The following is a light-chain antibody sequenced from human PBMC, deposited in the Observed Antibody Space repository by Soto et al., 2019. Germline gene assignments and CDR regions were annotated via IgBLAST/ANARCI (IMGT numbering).Light chain of an antibody. V-gene: IGKV4-1*01. J-gene: IGKJ2*01. CDR2: WAS. Sequence: DVVMTQSPDSLAVSLGERAAIDCKSSQNLLFSSNNKNSLAWYQQKPGQPPKLLIYWASTRESGAPDRFSGSGSGTDFTLTISSLQAEDVAVYYCQQYHTTPNSFGQGTKVEIK. CDR1: QNLLFSSNNKNS. CDR3: QQYHTTPNS.